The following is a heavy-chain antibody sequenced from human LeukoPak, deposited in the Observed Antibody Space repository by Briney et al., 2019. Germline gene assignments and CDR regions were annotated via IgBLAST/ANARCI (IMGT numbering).Heavy chain of an antibody. J-gene: IGHJ5*02. D-gene: IGHD5-18*01. V-gene: IGHV4-30-2*01. CDR1: GGSIGSGGYY. Sequence: SETLSLTCTVSGGSIGSGGYYWSWIRQPPGKGLEWIGYIYHSGSTYYNPSLKSRVTISVDRSKNQFSLKLSSVTAADTAVYYCARDLRQLWPWGQGTLVTVSS. CDR2: IYHSGST. CDR3: ARDLRQLWP.